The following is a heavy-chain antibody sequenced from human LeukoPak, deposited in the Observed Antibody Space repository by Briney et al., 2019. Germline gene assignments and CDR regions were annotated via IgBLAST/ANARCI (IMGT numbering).Heavy chain of an antibody. D-gene: IGHD2/OR15-2a*01. CDR1: GGSMTNLY. J-gene: IGHJ6*03. CDR3: AKGGSTNFYYGAV. CDR2: IYDSGST. Sequence: PSETLSLTCSVSGGSMTNLYWTWIRQPPGKGLEWIGDIYDSGSTRYNTSFESRVTISVGTSKNQFSLKLSSVTAADTAVYYCAKGGSTNFYYGAVGAKGPRV. V-gene: IGHV4-59*01.